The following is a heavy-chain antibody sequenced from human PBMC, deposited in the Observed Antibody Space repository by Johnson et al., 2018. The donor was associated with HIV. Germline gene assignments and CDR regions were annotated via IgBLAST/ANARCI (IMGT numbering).Heavy chain of an antibody. CDR3: ARDDILTGYYDGFDS. V-gene: IGHV3-53*01. J-gene: IGHJ3*02. CDR2: IHSGGGT. Sequence: VQLVESGGGLIQPGGSLRLSCAVFGFTVSRNYMSWVRQAPGKGMEWVSVIHSGGGTYYADSVKGRFTISRDNSKNTLYLQMNSLRAEDTAVYYCARDDILTGYYDGFDSWGQGTMVTVSS. CDR1: GFTVSRNY. D-gene: IGHD3-9*01.